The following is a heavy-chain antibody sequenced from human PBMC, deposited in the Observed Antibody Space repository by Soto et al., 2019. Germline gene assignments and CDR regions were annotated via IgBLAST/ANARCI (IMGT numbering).Heavy chain of an antibody. CDR2: IHSGGIT. J-gene: IGHJ3*02. CDR3: ARDWAKGFGDLLGAFDI. V-gene: IGHV3-53*01. Sequence: GEALRLSCAASGFTVSSSYISWLRQAAGKGPEWVSVIHSGGITYYADSVQGRFTIFRDNSKNTLYLQMNSLRAEATAVYYCARDWAKGFGDLLGAFDIWGQGTMVTVSS. D-gene: IGHD3-10*01. CDR1: GFTVSSSY.